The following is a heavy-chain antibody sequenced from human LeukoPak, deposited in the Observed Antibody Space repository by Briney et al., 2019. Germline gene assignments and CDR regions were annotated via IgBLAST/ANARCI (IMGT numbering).Heavy chain of an antibody. V-gene: IGHV4-59*12. CDR2: IYYSGST. J-gene: IGHJ4*02. Sequence: SETLSLTCTVSGGSISSYYWSWIRQPPGKGLEWIGYIYYSGSTNYNPSLKSRVTISVDTSKNQFSLKLSSVTAADTAVYYCARDSSGDFWSGYYTYWGQGTLVTVSS. CDR1: GGSISSYY. CDR3: ARDSSGDFWSGYYTY. D-gene: IGHD3-3*01.